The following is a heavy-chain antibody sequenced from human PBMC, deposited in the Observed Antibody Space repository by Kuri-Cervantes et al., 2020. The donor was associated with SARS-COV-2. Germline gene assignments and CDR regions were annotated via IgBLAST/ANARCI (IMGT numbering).Heavy chain of an antibody. D-gene: IGHD1-14*01. V-gene: IGHV3-13*01. CDR1: GFTFSSYD. J-gene: IGHJ3*02. Sequence: GGSLRLSCAACGFTFSSYDMHWVRQATGKGLEWVSAIGTAGDTYYPGSVKGRFTISRDNAKNTLYLQMNSLRAEDTAVYYCATKPPRVNGAFDIWGQGTMVTVSS. CDR3: ATKPPRVNGAFDI. CDR2: IGTAGDT.